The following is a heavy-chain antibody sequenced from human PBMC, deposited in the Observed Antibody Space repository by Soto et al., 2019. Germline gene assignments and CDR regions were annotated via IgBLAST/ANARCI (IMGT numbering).Heavy chain of an antibody. CDR2: IIPIPGTA. V-gene: IGHV1-69*01. CDR3: ARSQGSSTSLEIYYYYYYGMDV. J-gene: IGHJ6*02. D-gene: IGHD2-2*01. CDR1: GGTFSSYA. Sequence: QVQLVQSGAEVKKPGSSVKVSCKASGGTFSSYAISWVRQAPGQGREWRGGIIPIPGTANYAQKFQGRVTITADESKSTAYMELSSLISEDTAVYYCARSQGSSTSLEIYYYYYYGMDVWGQGTTVTVSS.